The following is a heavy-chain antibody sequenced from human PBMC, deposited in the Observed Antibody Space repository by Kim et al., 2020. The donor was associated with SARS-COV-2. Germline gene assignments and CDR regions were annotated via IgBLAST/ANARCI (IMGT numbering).Heavy chain of an antibody. CDR1: GFTFDEHA. D-gene: IGHD3-10*01. CDR2: ISGNGANT. J-gene: IGHJ4*02. CDR3: ARPDSTRFGLCFGEFVDS. Sequence: GGSLRLSCSTSGFTFDEHAMHWVRQAPGKGPEWVSLISGNGANTFHAESVKGRFTISKDNNKDSVYLQMNALRPEDTALYFCARPDSTRFGLCFGEFVDSWGQGTLVIASS. V-gene: IGHV3-43*02.